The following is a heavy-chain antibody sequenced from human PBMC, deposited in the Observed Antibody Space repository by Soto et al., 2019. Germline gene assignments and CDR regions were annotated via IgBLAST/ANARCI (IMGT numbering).Heavy chain of an antibody. D-gene: IGHD1-20*01. CDR1: GGSFSGFY. CDR3: ARGYKGLPQI. J-gene: IGHJ3*02. Sequence: SETLSLTCAVYGGSFSGFYWSWIRQPPGRGLEYIGEINHSGSTNYNPSLKSRVTMSVDTSKNQFSLNLNCVTAADTAVYYCARGYKGLPQIWAQGTMVTVSS. V-gene: IGHV4-34*01. CDR2: INHSGST.